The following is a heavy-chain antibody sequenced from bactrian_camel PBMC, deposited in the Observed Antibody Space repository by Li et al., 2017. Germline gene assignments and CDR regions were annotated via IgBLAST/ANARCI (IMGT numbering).Heavy chain of an antibody. CDR3: AADSPFSVFGGFELRYLKPADFTD. Sequence: DVQLVESGGGSVLAGGSLRLSCAASGFGSRSFRSYCMGWFRQAPGKEREPLAAMYTGYGNTYYAASVKGRFTISKDAANNTLYLQMNSLKPEDTAVYYCAADSPFSVFGGFELRYLKPADFTDWGQGTQVTVS. CDR1: GFGSRSFRSYC. J-gene: IGHJ6*01. D-gene: IGHD2*01. V-gene: IGHV3S59*01. CDR2: MYTGYGNT.